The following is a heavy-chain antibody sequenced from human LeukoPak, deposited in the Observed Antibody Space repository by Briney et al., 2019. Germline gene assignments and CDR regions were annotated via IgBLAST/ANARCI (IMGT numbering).Heavy chain of an antibody. D-gene: IGHD3-3*01. J-gene: IGHJ5*02. Sequence: ASVKVSCKASGYTFTSYGISWVRQAPGQGLEWMGWISAYNGNTNYAQKLQGRVTMTTDTSTSTAYMELRSLRSDDTAVYYCARVRYDFWSGYWGYWFDPWGQGTLVTVSS. CDR2: ISAYNGNT. V-gene: IGHV1-18*01. CDR3: ARVRYDFWSGYWGYWFDP. CDR1: GYTFTSYG.